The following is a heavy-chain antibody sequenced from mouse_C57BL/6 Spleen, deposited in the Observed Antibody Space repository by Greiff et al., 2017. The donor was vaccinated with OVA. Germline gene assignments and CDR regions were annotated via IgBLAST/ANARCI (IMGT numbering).Heavy chain of an antibody. V-gene: IGHV1-80*01. J-gene: IGHJ3*01. CDR3: ARSTAQATRGFAY. CDR1: GYAFSSYW. Sequence: VQLQQSGAELVKPGASVKISCKASGYAFSSYWMNWVKQRPGKGLEWIGQIYPGDGDTNYNGKFKGKATLTADKSSSTAYMQLSSLTSEDSAVYFWARSTAQATRGFAYWGQGTLVTVSA. D-gene: IGHD3-2*02. CDR2: IYPGDGDT.